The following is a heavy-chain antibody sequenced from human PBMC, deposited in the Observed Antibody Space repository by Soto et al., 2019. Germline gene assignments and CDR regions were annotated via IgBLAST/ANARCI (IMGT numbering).Heavy chain of an antibody. CDR3: AGFLAAASFFGY. V-gene: IGHV2-5*02. CDR2: IYWDDDK. D-gene: IGHD2-15*01. J-gene: IGHJ4*02. CDR1: GFSLSTSGVG. Sequence: AGPTLVNPTQTLTLTCTFSGFSLSTSGVGVGWIRQPPGKALEWLALIYWDDDKRYSPSLKSRLTITKDTSKNQVVLTMTNMDPVDTATYYCAGFLAAASFFGYWGQGTLVTVS.